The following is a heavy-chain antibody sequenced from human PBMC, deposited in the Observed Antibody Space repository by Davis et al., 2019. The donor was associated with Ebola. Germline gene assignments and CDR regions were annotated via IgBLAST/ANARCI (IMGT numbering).Heavy chain of an antibody. V-gene: IGHV3-64*01. D-gene: IGHD1-1*01. CDR1: GFTFSDHA. J-gene: IGHJ4*02. Sequence: GESLKISCVASGFTFSDHAMHWLRQAPGKGLEYVSTITRNADRTYYASSLKGRFTISRDDSKSTLYLQMGSLRAEDMAVYFCARGSWNYFDYWGRGTLITVSS. CDR2: ITRNADRT. CDR3: ARGSWNYFDY.